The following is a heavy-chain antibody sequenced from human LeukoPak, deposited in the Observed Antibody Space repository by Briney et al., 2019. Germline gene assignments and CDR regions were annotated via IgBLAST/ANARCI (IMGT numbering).Heavy chain of an antibody. CDR3: ARSGLWFGELMGY. J-gene: IGHJ4*02. V-gene: IGHV4-59*01. CDR2: IYYSGST. Sequence: PSETLSLTCTVSGGSINSYYWSWIRQPPGKGLEWIGYIYYSGSTNYNPSLKGRVTISVDTSKNQFSLKLSSVTAADTAVYYCARSGLWFGELMGYWGQGTLVTVSS. CDR1: GGSINSYY. D-gene: IGHD3-10*01.